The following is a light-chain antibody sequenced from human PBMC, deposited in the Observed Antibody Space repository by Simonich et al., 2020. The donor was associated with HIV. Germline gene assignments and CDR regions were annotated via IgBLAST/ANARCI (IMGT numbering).Light chain of an antibody. J-gene: IGKJ2*01. Sequence: DIQITQSPSSLSASVGDIVTITCRASKSISNYLNWYPQKPGKAPRLLSYAASSLQSGVPSRFSGSGSETDFTLTISSLQPDDFATYYCQQSYITRTFGQGTKLEIK. CDR1: KSISNY. V-gene: IGKV1-39*01. CDR3: QQSYITRT. CDR2: AAS.